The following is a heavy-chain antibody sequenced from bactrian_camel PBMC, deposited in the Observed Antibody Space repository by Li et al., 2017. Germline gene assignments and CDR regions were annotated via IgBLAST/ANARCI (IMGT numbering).Heavy chain of an antibody. J-gene: IGHJ4*01. Sequence: QVQLVESGGGPAQAGGSLRLACNASGDFIRNYCIAWFRQAPGKEREGVAAVDSDGTDADYAASAKDRFIISRDIAKNTLSLEMNSIQFEDTALYYCAAGRQSGYGNCFASWNNPDYFKFWGQGTQVTVS. CDR3: AAGRQSGYGNCFASWNNPDYFKF. CDR2: VDSDGTDA. D-gene: IGHD6*01. CDR1: GDFIRNYC. V-gene: IGHV3S54*01.